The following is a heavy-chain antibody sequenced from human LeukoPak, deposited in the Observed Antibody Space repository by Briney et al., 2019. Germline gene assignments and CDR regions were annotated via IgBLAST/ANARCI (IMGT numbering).Heavy chain of an antibody. D-gene: IGHD4-17*01. CDR1: GGIFSSYA. Sequence: ASVKVSCKASGGIFSSYAISWVRQAPGQGLQWMGGIIPIFGTASYAQKFQGRVTITADKSTSTAYMELSSLRSEDTAVYYCARDGDYGDYSPSFDYWGQGTLVTVSS. J-gene: IGHJ4*02. V-gene: IGHV1-69*06. CDR2: IIPIFGTA. CDR3: ARDGDYGDYSPSFDY.